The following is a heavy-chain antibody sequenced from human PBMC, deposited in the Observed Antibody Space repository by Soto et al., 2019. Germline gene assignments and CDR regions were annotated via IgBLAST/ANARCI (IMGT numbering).Heavy chain of an antibody. CDR3: ASHLYDSPMDV. CDR2: IYYSGST. Sequence: SETLSLTCTVSGGSISSGGYYWIWIRQHPGKGLEWIGYIYYSGSTYYNPSLKSRVTISVDTSKNQFSLKLSSVTAADTAVYYCASHLYDSPMDVWGQGTTVTVSS. J-gene: IGHJ6*02. CDR1: GGSISSGGYY. D-gene: IGHD3-3*01. V-gene: IGHV4-31*03.